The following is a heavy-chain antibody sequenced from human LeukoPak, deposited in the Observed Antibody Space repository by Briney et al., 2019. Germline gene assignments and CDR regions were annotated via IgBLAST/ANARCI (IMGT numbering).Heavy chain of an antibody. D-gene: IGHD5-18*01. V-gene: IGHV1-46*01. Sequence: GASVKVSCKASGYTFTSYYMHWVRQAPGQGLEWMGIINPSGGSTSYAQKFQGRVTMTRDMSTSTVYMELSSLRSEDTAVYYCARGEIGDESTAMVTWGYYYYMDVWGKGTTVTVSS. CDR2: INPSGGST. CDR1: GYTFTSYY. J-gene: IGHJ6*03. CDR3: ARGEIGDESTAMVTWGYYYYMDV.